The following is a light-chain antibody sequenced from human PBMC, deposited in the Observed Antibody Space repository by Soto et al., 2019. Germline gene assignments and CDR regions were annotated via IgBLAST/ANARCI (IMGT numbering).Light chain of an antibody. V-gene: IGLV2-14*03. CDR2: DVT. CDR1: SSDVGGYNY. CDR3: CSYTSSSTWV. J-gene: IGLJ3*02. Sequence: QPVLTQPASVSGSPGQSITISCTGTSSDVGGYNYVSWYQQHPGKAPKLMIYDVTDRPSGVSSRFSGSKSANTASLTISGLQAEDEADYYCCSYTSSSTWVFGGGTKVTVL.